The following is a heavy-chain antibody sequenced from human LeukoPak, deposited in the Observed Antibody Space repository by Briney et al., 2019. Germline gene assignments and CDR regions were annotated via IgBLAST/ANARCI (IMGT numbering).Heavy chain of an antibody. CDR2: IKQDGSEK. D-gene: IGHD4-17*01. CDR1: AFTFSSYG. CDR3: AKDTTTVTGHAFDI. Sequence: GGSLRLSCAASAFTFSSYGMSWVRQAPGKGLEWVANIKQDGSEKYYVDSVKGRFTISRDNAKNSLYLQMNSLRAEDTAVYYCAKDTTTVTGHAFDIWGQGTMVTVSS. J-gene: IGHJ3*02. V-gene: IGHV3-7*01.